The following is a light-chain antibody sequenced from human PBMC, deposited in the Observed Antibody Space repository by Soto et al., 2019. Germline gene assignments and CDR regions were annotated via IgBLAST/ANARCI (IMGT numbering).Light chain of an antibody. V-gene: IGKV3-11*01. CDR3: QQRSNWLT. CDR2: DAS. Sequence: EIVLPQSPATLSLSPGERATLSCRASQSVSSYLAWYQQKPGQAPRLLIDDASNRATGIPARFSGSGSGTDFSLTISSLEPEDFAVYYCQQRSNWLTFGGGTKVEIK. CDR1: QSVSSY. J-gene: IGKJ4*01.